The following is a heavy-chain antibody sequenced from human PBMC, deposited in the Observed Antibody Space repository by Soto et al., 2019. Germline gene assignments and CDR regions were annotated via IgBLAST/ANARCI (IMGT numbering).Heavy chain of an antibody. J-gene: IGHJ3*02. D-gene: IGHD2-21*01. CDR1: GFTFSSYG. V-gene: IGHV3-33*01. CDR3: ARPDCGGDCNPSSDAFDI. Sequence: GGSLRLSCAASGFTFSSYGMHWVRQAPGKGLEWVAVIWYDGSNKYYADSVKGRFTISRDNSKNTLYLQMNSLRAEDTAVYYCARPDCGGDCNPSSDAFDIWGQGTMVTVSS. CDR2: IWYDGSNK.